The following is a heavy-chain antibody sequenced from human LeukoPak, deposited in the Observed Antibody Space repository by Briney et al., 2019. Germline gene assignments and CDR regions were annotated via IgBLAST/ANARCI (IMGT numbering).Heavy chain of an antibody. CDR3: ARDPGYYYDSSGSIWFDP. V-gene: IGHV1-24*01. J-gene: IGHJ5*02. CDR2: FDPEDGET. Sequence: ASVKVSCKVSGYTLTELSMHWVRQAPGKGLEWMGGFDPEDGETIYAQKFQGRVTMTEDTSTDTAYMELSSLRSEDTGVYYCARDPGYYYDSSGSIWFDPWGQGTLVTVSS. D-gene: IGHD3-22*01. CDR1: GYTLTELS.